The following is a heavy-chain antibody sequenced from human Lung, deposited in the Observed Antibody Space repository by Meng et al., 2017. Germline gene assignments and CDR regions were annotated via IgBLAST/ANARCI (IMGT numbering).Heavy chain of an antibody. J-gene: IGHJ1*01. D-gene: IGHD1-1*01. CDR2: INRDGTKP. Sequence: VQLVGFGGVLVPPGGSLRLSCAASGFTFTDHWMHWVRQGPGKGLVWVSRINRDGTKPTYADSVKGRFTISRDNAKNTLYLQMNNLRAEDTAFYYCTNDRLNHWGQGALVTVSS. V-gene: IGHV3-74*01. CDR3: TNDRLNH. CDR1: GFTFTDHW.